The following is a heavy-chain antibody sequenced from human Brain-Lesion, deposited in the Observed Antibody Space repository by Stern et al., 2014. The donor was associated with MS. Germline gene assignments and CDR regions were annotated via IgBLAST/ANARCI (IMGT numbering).Heavy chain of an antibody. CDR3: ARDQRGITIFGVVTDYYYLGMDV. CDR1: GYIFTGYY. D-gene: IGHD3-3*01. Sequence: VQLLESGAEVMQPGASVKVSCKTSGYIFTGYYIHWVRQAPGQGFEWMAWINPNTGGTMKAQKFQGRVTMSRDTSISTAYVELSSLTSDDTAVYYCARDQRGITIFGVVTDYYYLGMDVWGQGTTVTVSS. CDR2: INPNTGGT. J-gene: IGHJ6*02. V-gene: IGHV1-2*02.